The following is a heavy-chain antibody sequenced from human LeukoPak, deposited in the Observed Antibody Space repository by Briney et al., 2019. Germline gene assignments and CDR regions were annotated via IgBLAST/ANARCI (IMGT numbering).Heavy chain of an antibody. V-gene: IGHV3-30*03. J-gene: IGHJ4*02. D-gene: IGHD6-13*01. Sequence: GGSLRLSCAASGFTFSSYGMHWVRQAPGKGLEWVAVISYDGSNKYYADSVKGRFTISRDNSKNTLYLQMNSLRAEDTAVYYCARGGMAAAGTFLWGQGTLVTVSS. CDR1: GFTFSSYG. CDR2: ISYDGSNK. CDR3: ARGGMAAAGTFL.